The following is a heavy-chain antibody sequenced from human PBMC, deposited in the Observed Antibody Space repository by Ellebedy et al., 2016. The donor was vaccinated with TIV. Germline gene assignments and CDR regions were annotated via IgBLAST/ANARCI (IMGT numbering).Heavy chain of an antibody. V-gene: IGHV4-59*12. D-gene: IGHD3-10*01. CDR1: GFTFGSYT. CDR2: IYYSGST. Sequence: ESLKISCAASGFTFGSYTMHWIRQHPGKGLEWIGYIYYSGSTNYNPSLMSRITISVDTSKNQFSLKLTSVTATDTAVFYCARSPGSGSYRHFVDSWGQGTLVTVSS. J-gene: IGHJ4*02. CDR3: ARSPGSGSYRHFVDS.